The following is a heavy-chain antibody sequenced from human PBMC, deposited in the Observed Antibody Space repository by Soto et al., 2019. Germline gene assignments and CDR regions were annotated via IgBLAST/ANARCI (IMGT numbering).Heavy chain of an antibody. Sequence: SETLSLTCTVSGGSISSYYWSWIRQPPGKGLEWIGYIYYSGSTNYNPSLKSRVTISVDTSKNQFSLKLSSVTAADTALYYCARDHSSGWTLGYGMDVWGQGTTVTVSS. J-gene: IGHJ6*02. V-gene: IGHV4-59*01. CDR3: ARDHSSGWTLGYGMDV. D-gene: IGHD6-19*01. CDR1: GGSISSYY. CDR2: IYYSGST.